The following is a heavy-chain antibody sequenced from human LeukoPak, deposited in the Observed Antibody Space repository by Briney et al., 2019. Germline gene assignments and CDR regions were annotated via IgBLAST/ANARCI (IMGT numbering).Heavy chain of an antibody. CDR1: GFTFNSYS. D-gene: IGHD1-26*01. CDR2: ISIGCSYI. V-gene: IGHV3-21*01. Sequence: GGSLRLSCAASGFTFNSYSMNWVRLAPGKGKERVSSISIGCSYIFYADSVKGRFTISRDNAKNSLYLQMNGLRAEDTAVYYCARQVGVDDAFDIWGQGTMVTISS. CDR3: ARQVGVDDAFDI. J-gene: IGHJ3*02.